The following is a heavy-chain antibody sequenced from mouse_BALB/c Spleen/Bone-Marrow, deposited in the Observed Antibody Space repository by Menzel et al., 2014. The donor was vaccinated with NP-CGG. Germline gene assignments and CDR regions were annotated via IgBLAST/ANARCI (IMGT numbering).Heavy chain of an antibody. J-gene: IGHJ1*01. Sequence: VKVVESGPELVKPGASVKMSCKASGYTFTSYYIHWVKQRPGQGLEWIGWIYPGDGSTKYNEKFKGKTTLTADKSSSTAYMLLSSLTSEDSAIYFCARTTAWYFDVWGAGTTVTVSS. V-gene: IGHV1S56*01. CDR1: GYTFTSYY. CDR2: IYPGDGST. D-gene: IGHD1-2*01. CDR3: ARTTAWYFDV.